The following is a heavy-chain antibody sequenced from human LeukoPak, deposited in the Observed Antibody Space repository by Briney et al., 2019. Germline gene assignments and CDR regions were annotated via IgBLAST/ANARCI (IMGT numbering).Heavy chain of an antibody. CDR2: IYDSGSI. CDR3: ASYTGGSYYYHYYMDV. D-gene: IGHD3-16*01. J-gene: IGHJ6*03. CDR1: GGSISSYY. V-gene: IGHV4-59*01. Sequence: SETLFLTCTVSGGSISSYYWSWIRRPPGQGLEWIGYIYDSGSINYNPSLKSRVTISVDTSKNQFSLKLSSVTAADTAVYYCASYTGGSYYYHYYMDVWGKGTTVTVSS.